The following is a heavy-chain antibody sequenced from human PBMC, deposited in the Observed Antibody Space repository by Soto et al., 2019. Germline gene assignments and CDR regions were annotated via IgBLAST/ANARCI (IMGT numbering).Heavy chain of an antibody. CDR2: ISAYNGNT. Sequence: QVQLVQSGAEVKKPGASVKVSCKASGYTFTSYGISWVRQAPGQGLEWMGWISAYNGNTNYAQKLQGRVTMTXXTXTXXAYMELRSLRSDDTAVYYCARAVVEMATIVRWFDPWGQGTLVTVSS. CDR3: ARAVVEMATIVRWFDP. D-gene: IGHD5-12*01. V-gene: IGHV1-18*01. J-gene: IGHJ5*02. CDR1: GYTFTSYG.